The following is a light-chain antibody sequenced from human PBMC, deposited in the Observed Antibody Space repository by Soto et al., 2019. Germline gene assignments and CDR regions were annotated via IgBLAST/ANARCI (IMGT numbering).Light chain of an antibody. CDR3: LQYSSHSWT. Sequence: DIQMTQSPSSLSPSVGDRATITCRASRSISDWLAWYQQKPGKAPELLIFDASNLKSGISSRFSGSGSGTEFTLTISRLQPDDVATYYCLQYSSHSWTFGGGTKVDIK. J-gene: IGKJ4*02. V-gene: IGKV1-5*01. CDR1: RSISDW. CDR2: DAS.